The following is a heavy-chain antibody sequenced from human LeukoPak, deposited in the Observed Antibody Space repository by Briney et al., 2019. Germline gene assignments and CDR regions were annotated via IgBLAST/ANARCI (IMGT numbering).Heavy chain of an antibody. CDR3: ARAKYGSGSYEY. D-gene: IGHD3-10*01. J-gene: IGHJ4*02. CDR1: GGSISSYY. Sequence: SETLSLTCTVSGGSISSYYWSWIRQPPGKGLEWIGYIYYSGSTNYNPSLKSRVTISVDTSKNQFSLKLSSVTAADTAVYYCARAKYGSGSYEYWGQGTLVTVSS. V-gene: IGHV4-59*01. CDR2: IYYSGST.